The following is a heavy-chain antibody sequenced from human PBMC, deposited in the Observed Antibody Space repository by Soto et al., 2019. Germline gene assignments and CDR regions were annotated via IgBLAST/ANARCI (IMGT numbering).Heavy chain of an antibody. V-gene: IGHV1-18*01. CDR2: ISAYNGNT. D-gene: IGHD6-19*01. CDR3: ARDQTLAVAGTIYYYYGMDV. J-gene: IGHJ6*02. Sequence: QVQLVQSGAEVKKPGASVKVSCKASGYTFTSYGISWVRQAPGQGLEWMGWISAYNGNTNYAQKLQGRVTMTTDTTTSTADMELRSLRSDDTAVYYCARDQTLAVAGTIYYYYGMDVWGQGTTVTVSS. CDR1: GYTFTSYG.